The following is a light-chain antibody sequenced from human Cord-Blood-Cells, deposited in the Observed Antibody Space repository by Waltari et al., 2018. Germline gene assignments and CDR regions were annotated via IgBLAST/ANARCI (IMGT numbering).Light chain of an antibody. CDR3: QQSYSTPYT. CDR2: AAS. J-gene: IGKJ2*01. V-gene: IGKV1-39*01. Sequence: DLKMTQSPSSLSASVGDRVTITCRASQSISSYLNWYQQKPGTAPKLLIYAASSLQSGVPSRFSGSGSGTDFTLTISSLQPEDFATYYCQQSYSTPYTFGQGTKLEIK. CDR1: QSISSY.